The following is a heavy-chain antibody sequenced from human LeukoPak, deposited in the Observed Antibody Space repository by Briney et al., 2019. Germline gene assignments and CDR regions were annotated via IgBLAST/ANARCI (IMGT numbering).Heavy chain of an antibody. J-gene: IGHJ4*02. CDR1: GGSISSGDYY. V-gene: IGHV4-30-4*01. CDR2: IYYSGST. CDR3: ARDSRGTTVTYFDY. Sequence: PSETLSLTCTVSGGSISSGDYYWSWIRQPPGKGLEWIGYIYYSGSTYYNPSLKSRVTISVDTSKNQFSLKLSSVTAADTAVYYCARDSRGTTVTYFDYWGRGTLVTVSS. D-gene: IGHD4-17*01.